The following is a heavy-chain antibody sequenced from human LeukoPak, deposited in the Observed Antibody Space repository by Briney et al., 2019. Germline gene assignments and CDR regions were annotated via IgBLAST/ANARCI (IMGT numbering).Heavy chain of an antibody. CDR2: IDPNRGVT. CDR3: ARRGYSGYDFDY. CDR1: GYSFNGYF. J-gene: IGHJ4*02. Sequence: ASVKVSCKSSGYSFNGYFIHWVRQAPGQGVEWMGWIDPNRGVTKYAQKFQGRVTMARDTSITTTYMDLNRLSSDDTAVYYCARRGYSGYDFDYWGQGTLVTVSS. D-gene: IGHD5-12*01. V-gene: IGHV1-2*02.